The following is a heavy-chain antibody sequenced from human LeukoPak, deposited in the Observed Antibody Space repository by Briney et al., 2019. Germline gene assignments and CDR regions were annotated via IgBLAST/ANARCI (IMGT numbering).Heavy chain of an antibody. CDR1: GGSISSYY. V-gene: IGHV4-59*01. CDR2: IYDSENT. CDR3: ARDSGRYFDWLFGI. D-gene: IGHD3-9*01. J-gene: IGHJ4*02. Sequence: SETLSLTCNVSGGSISSYYWSWIRQPPGKGLEWIGYIYDSENTNYNPSLKSRVTISADTSKNQLSLKLSSVTAADTAVYYCARDSGRYFDWLFGIWGQGALVTVSS.